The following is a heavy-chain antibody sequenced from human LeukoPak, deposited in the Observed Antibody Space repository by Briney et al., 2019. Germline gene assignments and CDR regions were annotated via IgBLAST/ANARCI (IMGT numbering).Heavy chain of an antibody. Sequence: SETLSLTCAVYGGSFSGYYWSWIRQPPGKGLEWIGEINHSGSTNYNPSLKSRVTISVDTSKNQFSLKLSSVTAADTAVYYCARQSGRAIVAATDYWGQGTLVIVSS. V-gene: IGHV4-34*01. J-gene: IGHJ4*02. D-gene: IGHD6-13*01. CDR1: GGSFSGYY. CDR2: INHSGST. CDR3: ARQSGRAIVAATDY.